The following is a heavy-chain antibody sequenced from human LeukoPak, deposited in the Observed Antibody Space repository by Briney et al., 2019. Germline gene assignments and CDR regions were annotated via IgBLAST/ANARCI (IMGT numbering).Heavy chain of an antibody. CDR3: ARVHFPYGDFDY. D-gene: IGHD4-17*01. CDR1: GITVSDNY. Sequence: PGGSLRVSCAASGITVSDNYMSWVRQTPGKGLEWVSTLHPAGDTYFADSVRGRFTISRDISKNTVYLQMGSLRAEDTAVYFCARVHFPYGDFDYWGQGALVTVSS. J-gene: IGHJ4*02. CDR2: LHPAGDT. V-gene: IGHV3-53*01.